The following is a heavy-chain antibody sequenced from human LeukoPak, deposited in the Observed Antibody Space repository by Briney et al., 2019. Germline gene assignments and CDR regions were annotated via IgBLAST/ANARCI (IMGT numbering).Heavy chain of an antibody. CDR3: ARCRGSGRSGWYFDF. D-gene: IGHD6-19*01. CDR1: GFTFSSYA. CDR2: ISGSGGST. Sequence: QSGGSLRLSCAASGFTFSSYAMSWVRQAPGKGLEWVSAISGSGGSTYYADSVKGRFTISRDNAKNSVYLQMHSLRAEDTAVYYCARCRGSGRSGWYFDFWGRGTLVTVS. V-gene: IGHV3-23*01. J-gene: IGHJ2*01.